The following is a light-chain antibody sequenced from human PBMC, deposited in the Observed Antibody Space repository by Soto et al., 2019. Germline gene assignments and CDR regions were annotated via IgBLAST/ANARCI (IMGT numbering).Light chain of an antibody. CDR1: QGISNY. V-gene: IGKV1-27*01. CDR3: QKYNSAPRT. J-gene: IGKJ4*01. CDR2: AAS. Sequence: DVQMTQAPSSLSASVGDRVTITCRASQGISNYLAWYQQKPGKVPKLLIYAASILQAGVPSRFSGSGSGTDFTLTISSLQAEDVATYYCQKYNSAPRTFGGGTKVEIK.